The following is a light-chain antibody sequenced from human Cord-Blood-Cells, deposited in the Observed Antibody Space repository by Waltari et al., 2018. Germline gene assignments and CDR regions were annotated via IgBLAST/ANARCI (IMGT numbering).Light chain of an antibody. CDR1: STDVGGYNY. Sequence: QSALTQLPPASASPGQSVTISRTGTSTDVGGYNYVAWYQQHPGKAPTLMIYEVSKRPSVVPDRFSGSKSGNTASLTVSGLQAEDEADYYCSSYAGSNNYVFGTGTKVTVL. V-gene: IGLV2-8*01. CDR3: SSYAGSNNYV. J-gene: IGLJ1*01. CDR2: EVS.